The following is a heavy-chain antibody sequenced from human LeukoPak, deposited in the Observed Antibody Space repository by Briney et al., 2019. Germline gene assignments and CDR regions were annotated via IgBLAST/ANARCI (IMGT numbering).Heavy chain of an antibody. Sequence: GASVKVSCKASGYTYTGYYMHWVRQAPGQGLEWMGWINPNSGGTNYALKFQGRVTMTRDTSISTAYMELTRLRSDDTAVYYCARVKGPGSPLFDYWGQGTLVTVSS. CDR1: GYTYTGYY. CDR3: ARVKGPGSPLFDY. V-gene: IGHV1-2*02. J-gene: IGHJ4*02. CDR2: INPNSGGT. D-gene: IGHD3-10*01.